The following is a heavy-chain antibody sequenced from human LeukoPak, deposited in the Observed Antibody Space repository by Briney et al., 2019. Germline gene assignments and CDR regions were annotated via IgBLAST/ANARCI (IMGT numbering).Heavy chain of an antibody. CDR1: GFTFSSYG. V-gene: IGHV3-33*01. CDR2: IWYDGSNK. D-gene: IGHD5-12*01. J-gene: IGHJ6*04. Sequence: GGSLRLSCAASGFTFSSYGMHWVRQAPGKGLEWVAVIWYDGSNKYYADSVKGRFTISRDNSKNTLYLQMNSLRAEDTAVYYCARDLGYSGYDSYYGMDVWGKGTTVTVSS. CDR3: ARDLGYSGYDSYYGMDV.